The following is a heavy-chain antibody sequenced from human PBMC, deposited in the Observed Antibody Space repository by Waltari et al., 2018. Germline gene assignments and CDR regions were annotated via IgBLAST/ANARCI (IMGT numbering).Heavy chain of an antibody. CDR3: ARDPHYSNFDY. J-gene: IGHJ4*02. CDR1: GFTFSTYW. V-gene: IGHV3-7*01. CDR2: IKGEGSQK. Sequence: EVHLVESGGGLVQPGGSLRLSCAASGFTFSTYWMTWVRQAPGKGLEWRANIKGEGSQKNEVDSVKGRFTISRDTANNSLYLQMNSLRAEDTAVYYCARDPHYSNFDYWGQGTLVTVSS. D-gene: IGHD4-4*01.